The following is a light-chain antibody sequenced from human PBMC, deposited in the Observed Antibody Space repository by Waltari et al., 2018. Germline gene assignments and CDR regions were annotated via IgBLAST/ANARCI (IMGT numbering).Light chain of an antibody. CDR3: QQYNNWPLT. J-gene: IGKJ5*01. Sequence: EIVLTQYPATLSVSPGGRATLSCRASENIISNLAWYQQRPGQAPRLLIHGASTRATAFPPGFGGSGSGTEFTLTINSLQSEDFAVYYCQQYNNWPLTFGQGTRLEIK. CDR1: ENIISN. V-gene: IGKV3-15*01. CDR2: GAS.